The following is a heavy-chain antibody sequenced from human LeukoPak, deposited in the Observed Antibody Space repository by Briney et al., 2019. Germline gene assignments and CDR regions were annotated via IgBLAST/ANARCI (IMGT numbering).Heavy chain of an antibody. CDR3: ARVVGGYCSGGTCQGGFDI. CDR2: IKQDGSEK. J-gene: IGHJ3*02. CDR1: GFTFSSYW. D-gene: IGHD2-15*01. Sequence: GGSLRLSCAASGFTFSSYWMTWVRQAPGKGLEWVVSIKQDGSEKYYVDSVKGRFTISRDNAKNSLYLQMNSLRAEDTAVYYCARVVGGYCSGGTCQGGFDIWGQGTMVTVSS. V-gene: IGHV3-7*05.